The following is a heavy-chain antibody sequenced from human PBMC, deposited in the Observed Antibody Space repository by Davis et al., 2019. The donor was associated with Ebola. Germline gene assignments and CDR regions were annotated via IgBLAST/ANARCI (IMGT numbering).Heavy chain of an antibody. Sequence: SETLSLTCTVSGGSISSGGYYWSWIRQHPGKGLEWIGYIYYSGSTYYNPSLKRRVTISVDTSKNQFALKLSSVTAADTAVYYCARGGGDLPRGKETGERATVVTNFDYWGQGTLVTVSS. CDR3: ARGGGDLPRGKETGERATVVTNFDY. CDR1: GGSISSGGYY. V-gene: IGHV4-31*03. D-gene: IGHD4-23*01. J-gene: IGHJ4*02. CDR2: IYYSGST.